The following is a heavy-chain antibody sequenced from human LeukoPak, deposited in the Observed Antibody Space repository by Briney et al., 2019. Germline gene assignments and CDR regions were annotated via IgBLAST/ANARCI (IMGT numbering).Heavy chain of an antibody. D-gene: IGHD3-9*01. V-gene: IGHV4-4*07. CDR2: IYTSGST. Sequence: SETLSLTCAVYGGSFSSYYWSWIRQPAGKGLEWIGRIYTSGSTNYNPSLKSRVTMSVDTSKNQFSLKLSSVTAADTAVYYCAREHFDWLSSRDIPSEKNYYYYYGMDVWGQGTTVTVSS. CDR1: GGSFSSYY. J-gene: IGHJ6*02. CDR3: AREHFDWLSSRDIPSEKNYYYYYGMDV.